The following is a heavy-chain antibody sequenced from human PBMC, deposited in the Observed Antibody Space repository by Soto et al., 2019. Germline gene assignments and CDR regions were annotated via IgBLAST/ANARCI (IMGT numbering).Heavy chain of an antibody. CDR1: GFTFTLYA. J-gene: IGHJ4*02. Sequence: GGSLRLSCAASGFTFTLYAMSWVRQAPGKGLEWVSVISGSGGSTYYADSVKGRFTISRDNSKNTLYLEMNSLRAEDTAVYYCAKGEYFDWLSAYWGQGTLVTVSS. CDR3: AKGEYFDWLSAY. D-gene: IGHD3-9*01. CDR2: ISGSGGST. V-gene: IGHV3-23*01.